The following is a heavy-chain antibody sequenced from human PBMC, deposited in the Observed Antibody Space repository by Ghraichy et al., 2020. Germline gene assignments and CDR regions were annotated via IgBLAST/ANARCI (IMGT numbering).Heavy chain of an antibody. CDR3: ARRGSWSLYYFDY. J-gene: IGHJ4*02. V-gene: IGHV4-39*01. CDR1: GGSMSSGRLS. D-gene: IGHD6-13*01. Sequence: SDTLSLTCTVSGGSMSSGRLSWGWVRQSPGRGLEWIGNMFYNGKTYCNPSLKSRVTISGDLSQNQFSLNLTSVTAADTAVYYCARRGSWSLYYFDYWGQGVLVTVSS. CDR2: MFYNGKT.